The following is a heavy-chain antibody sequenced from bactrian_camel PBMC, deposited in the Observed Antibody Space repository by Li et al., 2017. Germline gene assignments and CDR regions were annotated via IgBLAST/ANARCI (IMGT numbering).Heavy chain of an antibody. J-gene: IGHJ4*01. Sequence: QLVESGGGLVQPGGSLRLSCVASGITFSNYYVTWVRQVPGKGLEWVCSIYNDGNNIYYADSVTGRFTVSRDSAKNTVSLQMNSLKSEDTALYYCATVSWYCDYWGQGTQVTVS. CDR1: GITFSNYY. CDR3: ATVSWYCDY. CDR2: IYNDGNNI. V-gene: IGHV3-2*01. D-gene: IGHD6*01.